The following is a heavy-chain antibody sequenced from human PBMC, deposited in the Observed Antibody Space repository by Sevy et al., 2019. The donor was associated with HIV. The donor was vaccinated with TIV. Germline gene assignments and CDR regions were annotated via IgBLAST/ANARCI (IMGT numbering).Heavy chain of an antibody. V-gene: IGHV1-69*04. D-gene: IGHD3-22*01. CDR2: IIPILGIA. J-gene: IGHJ4*02. Sequence: ASVKVSCKASGGTFSSYAISWVRQAPGQGLEWMGRIIPILGIANYAQKFQGRVTITADKSTSTAYMELSSLRAEDTAVYYCAKCDSSGYYFTFDYWGQGTLVTVSS. CDR3: AKCDSSGYYFTFDY. CDR1: GGTFSSYA.